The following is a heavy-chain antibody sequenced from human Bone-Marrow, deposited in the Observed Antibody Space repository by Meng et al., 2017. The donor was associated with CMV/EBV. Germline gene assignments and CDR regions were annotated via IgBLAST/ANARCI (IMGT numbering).Heavy chain of an antibody. Sequence: ASVKVSCKASGYTFTSYDINWVRQAPGQGLEWMGWINPNSGGTNYAQKFQGRVTMTRDTSISTAYMELSRLRSDDTAVYYCARDAVGRKSSGWYDYWGQGTLVTVSS. CDR3: ARDAVGRKSSGWYDY. CDR2: INPNSGGT. CDR1: GYTFTSYD. D-gene: IGHD6-19*01. J-gene: IGHJ4*02. V-gene: IGHV1-2*02.